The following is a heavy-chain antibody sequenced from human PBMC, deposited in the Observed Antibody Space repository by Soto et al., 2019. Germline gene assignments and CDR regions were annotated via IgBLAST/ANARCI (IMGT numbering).Heavy chain of an antibody. CDR3: AKEETVISHYYYYYGMDV. CDR1: GFTFSSYA. CDR2: ISGTGGIT. D-gene: IGHD4-4*01. V-gene: IGHV3-23*01. Sequence: EVQLLESGGGLVQPGGSLRLSCAASGFTFSSYAMNWVRQAPGKGLEWVSVISGTGGITYHADSVKGRFTLSRDNSKNTLYLQMDSLRAEDTAVYFCAKEETVISHYYYYYGMDVWGQGTTVTVSS. J-gene: IGHJ6*02.